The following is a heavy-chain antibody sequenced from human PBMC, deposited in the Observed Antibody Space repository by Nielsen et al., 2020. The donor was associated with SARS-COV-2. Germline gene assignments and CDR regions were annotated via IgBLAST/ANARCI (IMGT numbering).Heavy chain of an antibody. J-gene: IGHJ3*01. CDR3: AKADDSSGYY. V-gene: IGHV3-9*01. CDR2: ISWNSGSI. CDR1: GFPFDDYA. D-gene: IGHD3-22*01. Sequence: SLKISCAASGFPFDDYAMHWVRQAPGKGLEWVSGISWNSGSIGYADSVKGRFTISRDNAKNSLYLQMNSLRAEDTALYYCAKADDSSGYYWGQGTMVTVSS.